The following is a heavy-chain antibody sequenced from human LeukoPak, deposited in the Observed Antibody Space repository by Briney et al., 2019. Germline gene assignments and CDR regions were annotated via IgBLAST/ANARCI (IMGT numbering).Heavy chain of an antibody. D-gene: IGHD1-1*01. J-gene: IGHJ6*04. CDR2: IYYSGST. CDR3: ARDTLSYNWNRYYYYGMDV. CDR1: GGSISSYY. V-gene: IGHV4-59*01. Sequence: PSETLSLTCTVSGGSISSYYWSWIRQPPGKGLEWIGYIYYSGSTNYNPSLKSRVTISVDTSKNQFSLKLSSVTAADTAVYYCARDTLSYNWNRYYYYGMDVWGKGTTVTVSS.